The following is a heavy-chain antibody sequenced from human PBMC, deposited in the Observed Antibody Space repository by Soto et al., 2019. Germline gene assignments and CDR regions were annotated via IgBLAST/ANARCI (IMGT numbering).Heavy chain of an antibody. Sequence: ASVQFPSKAAGPTFPGYYRPWVRQPPAPGLGWLGWINPNSGGTNYAQKFQGRVTMTRDTSISTAYMELSRLRSDDTAVYYCAREGLRCSSTSCYNVNFDYWGQGTLVNVSS. CDR1: GPTFPGYY. CDR2: INPNSGGT. V-gene: IGHV1-2*02. J-gene: IGHJ4*02. CDR3: AREGLRCSSTSCYNVNFDY. D-gene: IGHD2-2*02.